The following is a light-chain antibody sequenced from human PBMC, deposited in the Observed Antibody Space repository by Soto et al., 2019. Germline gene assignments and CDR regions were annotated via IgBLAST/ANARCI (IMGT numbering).Light chain of an antibody. V-gene: IGLV2-8*01. CDR2: EAS. Sequence: SVLTQPPSASGSPGQSVTISCTGTSSDVGGYNYVSWYQQHPGRAPKLMIYEASKRPSGVPDRFSGSKSGNTASLVVSGLQAEDEADYYCCSYAGSPFVFGTGTKVTVL. J-gene: IGLJ1*01. CDR1: SSDVGGYNY. CDR3: CSYAGSPFV.